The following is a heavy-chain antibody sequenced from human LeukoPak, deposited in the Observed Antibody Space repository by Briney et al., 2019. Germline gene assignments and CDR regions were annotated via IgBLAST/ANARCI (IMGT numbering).Heavy chain of an antibody. CDR2: IIPIFGTA. V-gene: IGHV1-69*01. CDR1: GGTFSSYA. CDR3: ARDTLLYGDAGP. J-gene: IGHJ5*02. D-gene: IGHD4-17*01. Sequence: AASVKVSCKASGGTFSSYAISWVRQAPGQGLEWMGGIIPIFGTANYAQKFQGRVTITADESTSTAYMELSSLRSEDTAVYYCARDTLLYGDAGPWGQGTLVTVSS.